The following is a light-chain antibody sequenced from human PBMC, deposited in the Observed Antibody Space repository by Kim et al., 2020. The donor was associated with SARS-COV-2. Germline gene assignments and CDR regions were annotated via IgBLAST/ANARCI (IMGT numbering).Light chain of an antibody. J-gene: IGLJ1*01. CDR3: SSYASSSSYV. Sequence: GQSITISCTGTSSGVGRYNYVSWYQQHPGKAPKLMIYDVSERPSGVSDRFSGSKSGNTASLTISGLQAEDEGDYYCSSYASSSSYVFGTGTKVTVL. CDR1: SSGVGRYNY. CDR2: DVS. V-gene: IGLV2-14*04.